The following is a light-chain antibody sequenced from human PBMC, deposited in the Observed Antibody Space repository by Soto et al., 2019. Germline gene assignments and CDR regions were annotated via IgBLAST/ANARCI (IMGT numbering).Light chain of an antibody. Sequence: TQSPATVSVSPWERATLSCRASQNVRGSYLAWYQQKPGQAPRLLISAASRRATGVPDRFSGSGSGTDFTLTISRLEPEDFAVYCCHQYGSSPPTFGGGTKVDI. CDR3: HQYGSSPPT. CDR1: QNVRGSY. V-gene: IGKV3-20*01. CDR2: AAS. J-gene: IGKJ4*01.